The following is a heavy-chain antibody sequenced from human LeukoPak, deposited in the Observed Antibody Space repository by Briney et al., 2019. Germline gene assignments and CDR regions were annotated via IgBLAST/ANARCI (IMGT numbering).Heavy chain of an antibody. J-gene: IGHJ4*02. CDR2: IYPGDSDT. CDR3: ATSLGYCSGGSCYSGYYFDY. CDR1: GYSFTSYW. Sequence: GESLQISCKGSGYSFTSYWIGWVRQMPGKGLEWMGIIYPGDSDTRYSSSFQGQVTISADKSISTAYLQWSSLKASDTAMYYCATSLGYCSGGSCYSGYYFDYWGQGTLVTVSS. D-gene: IGHD2-15*01. V-gene: IGHV5-51*01.